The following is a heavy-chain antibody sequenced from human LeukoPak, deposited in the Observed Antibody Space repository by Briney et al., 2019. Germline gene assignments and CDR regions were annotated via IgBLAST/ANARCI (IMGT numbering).Heavy chain of an antibody. CDR2: IYSGGST. CDR3: ARDRWGAWVDP. Sequence: GGSLRLSCAASEFTVSNNYMSWVRQAPGKGLEWVSVIYSGGSTYYADSVKGRFTISRDNSKNTVYLQMNSLRAEDTAVYYCARDRWGAWVDPWGQGTLVTVSS. D-gene: IGHD3-16*01. J-gene: IGHJ5*02. CDR1: EFTVSNNY. V-gene: IGHV3-66*01.